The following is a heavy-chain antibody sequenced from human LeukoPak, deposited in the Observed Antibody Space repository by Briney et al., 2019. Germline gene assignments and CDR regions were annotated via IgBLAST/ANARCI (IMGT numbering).Heavy chain of an antibody. CDR2: ISSIGSTI. CDR1: GFTFSDYY. CDR3: ASGIAPRYWCGGSCHPPRDAFDI. V-gene: IGHV3-11*04. D-gene: IGHD2-15*01. Sequence: GGSLRLSCAASGFTFSDYYMSWIREAPGKGLEWVSYISSIGSTIYYADSVKGRFTISRDNAKNSLYLQMNSLRAEDTAVYYCASGIAPRYWCGGSCHPPRDAFDIWGQGTMVTVSS. J-gene: IGHJ3*02.